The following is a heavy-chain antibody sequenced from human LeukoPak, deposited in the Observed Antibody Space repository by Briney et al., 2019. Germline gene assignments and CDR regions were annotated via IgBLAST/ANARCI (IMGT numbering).Heavy chain of an antibody. J-gene: IGHJ4*02. CDR3: AASGSFYRLDY. V-gene: IGHV3-23*01. CDR1: GFTFSSYA. Sequence: GGSLRLSCAASGFTFSSYAMSWVRRAPGKGLEWVSAISGSGGSTYYADSVKGRFTISRDNSKNTLYLQMNRLTAEDTAVYYCAASGSFYRLDYWGQGTLVTVSS. D-gene: IGHD3-10*01. CDR2: ISGSGGST.